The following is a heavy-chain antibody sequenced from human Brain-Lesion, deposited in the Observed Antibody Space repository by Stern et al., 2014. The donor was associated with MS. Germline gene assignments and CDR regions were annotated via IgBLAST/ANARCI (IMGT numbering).Heavy chain of an antibody. CDR3: ARGRVVPGFQYYATDV. CDR2: IFNSGST. CDR1: GGSISSGGYY. D-gene: IGHD2-2*01. Sequence: QLQLQESGPGLVKPSQTLSLSCTVSGGSISSGGYYWSWIRQPAGKGLEWIGRIFNSGSTSYNPSPKSRVPLSIEPSKNQFSLRLNSMTAADTAVYYCARGRVVPGFQYYATDVWGQGTTVIVSS. V-gene: IGHV4-61*02. J-gene: IGHJ6*02.